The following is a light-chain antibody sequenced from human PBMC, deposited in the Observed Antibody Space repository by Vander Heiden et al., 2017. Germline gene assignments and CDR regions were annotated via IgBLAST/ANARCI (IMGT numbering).Light chain of an antibody. CDR2: AAS. CDR1: QSISSY. Sequence: DIQMTQSPSSLSASVGDRVTITCRASQSISSYLNWYQQKQGKAPKLLIYAASSLQSGVPSRFSGSGSGTDFTLTISRLQPEDFATYYCQQSYSTQAFGGGTKVEIK. V-gene: IGKV1-39*01. J-gene: IGKJ4*01. CDR3: QQSYSTQA.